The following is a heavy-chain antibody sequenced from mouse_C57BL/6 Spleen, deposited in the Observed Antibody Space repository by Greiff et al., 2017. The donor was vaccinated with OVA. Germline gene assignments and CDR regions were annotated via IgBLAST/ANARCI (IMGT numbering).Heavy chain of an antibody. V-gene: IGHV5-17*01. CDR1: GFTFSDYG. CDR3: ARLYGSSFYAMDY. CDR2: ISSGSSTI. Sequence: EVHLVESGGGLVKPGGSLKLSCAASGFTFSDYGMHWVRQAPEKGLEWVAYISSGSSTIYYADTVKGRFTISRDNAKNTLFLQMTSLWSEDTAMYYCARLYGSSFYAMDYWGQGTSVTVSS. J-gene: IGHJ4*01. D-gene: IGHD1-1*01.